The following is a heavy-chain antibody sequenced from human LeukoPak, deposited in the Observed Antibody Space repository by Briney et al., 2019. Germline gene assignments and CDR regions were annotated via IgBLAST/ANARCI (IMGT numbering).Heavy chain of an antibody. CDR3: AKHYVRGLAVANTDY. Sequence: GGSLRLSCTASGFTFSSLELTWARQAPGKGLEWVSSISAGDTYINYADSVKGRFTISRDDSKNTLYLQMNSLRAEDTAVYYCAKHYVRGLAVANTDYWGQGTLVTVSS. D-gene: IGHD6-19*01. CDR2: ISAGDTYI. CDR1: GFTFSSLE. J-gene: IGHJ4*02. V-gene: IGHV3-23*01.